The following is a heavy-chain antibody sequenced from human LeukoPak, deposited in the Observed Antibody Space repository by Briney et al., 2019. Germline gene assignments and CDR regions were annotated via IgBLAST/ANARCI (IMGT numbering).Heavy chain of an antibody. J-gene: IGHJ3*02. CDR2: IYYSGST. V-gene: IGHV4-39*01. CDR3: ARHMSYYDFWSGYYGNAFDI. CDR1: GGSISSSRYY. Sequence: SETLSPTCAVSGGSISSSRYYWGWIRQPPGKGLEWIGSIYYSGSTYYNPSLKSRVTISVDTSKNQFSLKLSSVTAADTAVYYCARHMSYYDFWSGYYGNAFDIWGQGTMATVSS. D-gene: IGHD3-3*01.